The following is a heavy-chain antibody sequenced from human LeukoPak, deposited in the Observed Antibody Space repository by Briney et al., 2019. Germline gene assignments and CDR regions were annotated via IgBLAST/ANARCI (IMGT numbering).Heavy chain of an antibody. V-gene: IGHV4-34*01. D-gene: IGHD3-3*01. Sequence: SETLSLTCAVYGGSFSGYYWSWIRQPPGKGLEWIGEINHSGSTNYNPSLKSRVTISVDTSKNQFSLKLSSVTAADTAVYYCARDSPSIFGVVIGDFDYWGQGTLVTVSS. CDR1: GGSFSGYY. CDR2: INHSGST. J-gene: IGHJ4*02. CDR3: ARDSPSIFGVVIGDFDY.